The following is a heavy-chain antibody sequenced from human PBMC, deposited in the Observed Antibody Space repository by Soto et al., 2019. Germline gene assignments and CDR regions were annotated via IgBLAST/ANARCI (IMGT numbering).Heavy chain of an antibody. CDR2: IYYSGST. CDR3: ASGGSCYSRYCYFDN. CDR1: GGSISSYY. Sequence: PSETLSLTCTVSGGSISSYYWSWIRQPPGKGLEWIGYIYYSGSTNYNPSLKSRVTISVDTSKNQFSLKLSSVTAADTAVYYCASGGSCYSRYCYFDNWGQGTLVTVSS. D-gene: IGHD2-15*01. V-gene: IGHV4-59*01. J-gene: IGHJ4*02.